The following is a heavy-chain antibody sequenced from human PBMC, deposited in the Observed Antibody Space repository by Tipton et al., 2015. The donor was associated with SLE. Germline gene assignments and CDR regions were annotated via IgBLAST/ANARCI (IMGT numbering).Heavy chain of an antibody. J-gene: IGHJ4*02. CDR2: IYTSGST. Sequence: TLSLTCTVSGGSISSGSYYWSWIRQPAGKGLEWIGRIYTSGSTNYNPSLKSRVTISVDTSKNQFSLKLSSVTAADTAMYYCARDLAYCSSTSCFDYFDYWGQGTLVTVSS. CDR3: ARDLAYCSSTSCFDYFDY. CDR1: GGSISSGSYY. D-gene: IGHD2-2*01. V-gene: IGHV4-61*02.